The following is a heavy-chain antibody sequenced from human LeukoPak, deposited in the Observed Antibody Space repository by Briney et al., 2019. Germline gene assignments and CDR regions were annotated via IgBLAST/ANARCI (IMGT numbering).Heavy chain of an antibody. V-gene: IGHV1-2*02. CDR3: ARTGWNYLAWFDP. CDR2: INPNSGGT. CDR1: GYTFTGYY. D-gene: IGHD1-7*01. Sequence: ASVKVSCKASGYTFTGYYMHWVRQAPGQGLEGMGWINPNSGGTNYAQKLQGRVTMTTATSTSTAYMELRSLRSDDTAVYYCARTGWNYLAWFDPWGQGTLVTVSS. J-gene: IGHJ5*02.